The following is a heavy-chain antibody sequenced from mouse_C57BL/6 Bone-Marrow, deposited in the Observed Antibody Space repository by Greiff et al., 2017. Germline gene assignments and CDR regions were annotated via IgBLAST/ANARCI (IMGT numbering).Heavy chain of an antibody. CDR3: TRVPSYYDYGYFDV. J-gene: IGHJ1*03. Sequence: EVKLMESGEGLVKPGGSLKLSCAASGFTFSSYAMSWVRQTPEKRLEWVAYISSGGDYIYYADTVQGRFTISRDNARNTLYLQMSSLKSEDTAMYYCTRVPSYYDYGYFDVWGTGTTVTVSS. CDR1: GFTFSSYA. D-gene: IGHD2-4*01. CDR2: ISSGGDYI. V-gene: IGHV5-9-1*02.